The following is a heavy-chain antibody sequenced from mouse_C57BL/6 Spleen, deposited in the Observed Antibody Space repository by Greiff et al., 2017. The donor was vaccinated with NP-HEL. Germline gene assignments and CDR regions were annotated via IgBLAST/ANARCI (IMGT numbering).Heavy chain of an antibody. CDR2: INPYNGDT. CDR1: GYSFTGYF. J-gene: IGHJ4*01. CDR3: ARRDYYGSIPLYAMDY. V-gene: IGHV1-20*01. D-gene: IGHD1-1*01. Sequence: VQLKQSGPELVKPGDSVKISCKASGYSFTGYFMNWVMQSHGKSLEWIGRINPYNGDTFYNQKFKGKATLTVDKSSSTAHMELRSLTSEDSAVYYCARRDYYGSIPLYAMDYWGQGTSVTVSS.